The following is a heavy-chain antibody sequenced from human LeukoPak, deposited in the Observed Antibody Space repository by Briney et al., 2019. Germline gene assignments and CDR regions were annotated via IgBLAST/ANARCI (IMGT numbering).Heavy chain of an antibody. J-gene: IGHJ4*02. CDR3: AKDIVGGGDDY. D-gene: IGHD2-21*02. V-gene: IGHV3-7*01. Sequence: GGSLRLSCAASGFTFSSYWMSWVRQAPGKGLEWLANIKQDGTEKNYLNSVKGRFSIARDNAKNSVYLQMNSLRDEDTAVYYCAKDIVGGGDDYWGQGTLVTVSS. CDR1: GFTFSSYW. CDR2: IKQDGTEK.